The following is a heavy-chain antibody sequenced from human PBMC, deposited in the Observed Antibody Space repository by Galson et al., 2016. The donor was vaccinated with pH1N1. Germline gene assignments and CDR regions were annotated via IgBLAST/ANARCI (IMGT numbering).Heavy chain of an antibody. CDR3: AHTPALFNSGLFREAYYFDY. D-gene: IGHD5-12*01. Sequence: PALVKPTQTLTLTCTFSGFSLTDLGVGVGWIRQPPGKAPEWLALIYWNYDERYRPSLKRRLTLTKDTSKNQVALTLTNLDPVDTATYYCAHTPALFNSGLFREAYYFDYWGQGTLVTVSS. CDR1: GFSLTDLGVG. J-gene: IGHJ4*02. V-gene: IGHV2-5*01. CDR2: IYWNYDE.